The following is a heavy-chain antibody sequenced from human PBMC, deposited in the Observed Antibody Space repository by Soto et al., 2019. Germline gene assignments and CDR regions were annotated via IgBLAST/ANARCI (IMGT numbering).Heavy chain of an antibody. J-gene: IGHJ6*02. V-gene: IGHV1-18*01. D-gene: IGHD5-18*01. CDR2: ISADNGNT. CDR3: ARCIQQDYYYGMDV. Sequence: ASVMVSCKASGYTFYSHSISWVRQAPGQGLEWMGRISADNGNTKYAQKFRGRVTMTTDTSTSTVYMELRNLRSDDTAVYYCARCIQQDYYYGMDVWGQGTTVTVSS. CDR1: GYTFYSHS.